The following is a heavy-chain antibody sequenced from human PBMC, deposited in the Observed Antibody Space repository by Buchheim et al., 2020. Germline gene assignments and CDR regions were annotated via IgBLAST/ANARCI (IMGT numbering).Heavy chain of an antibody. CDR3: ARAGGYYYDSSGYYAFDY. CDR2: IYYSGST. Sequence: QVQLQESGPGLVKPSQTLSLTYTVSGGSISSGDYYWSWIRQPPGKGLEWIGYIYYSGSTYYNPSLKSRVTISVDTSKNQFSLKLSSVTAADTAVYYCARAGGYYYDSSGYYAFDYWGQGTL. CDR1: GGSISSGDYY. D-gene: IGHD3-22*01. V-gene: IGHV4-30-4*01. J-gene: IGHJ4*02.